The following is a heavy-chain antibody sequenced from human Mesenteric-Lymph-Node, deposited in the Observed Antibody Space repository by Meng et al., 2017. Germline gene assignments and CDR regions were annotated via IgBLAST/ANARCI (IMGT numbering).Heavy chain of an antibody. J-gene: IGHJ3*02. CDR1: GYTFTSYD. V-gene: IGHV1-8*01. Sequence: ASVKVSCKASGYTFTSYDINWVRQATGQGIEGMGWMNPNSGNTGYAQKFQGRVTMTRNTSISTAYMELSSLRSEDTAVYYCARVISVPITMIVVDDAFDIWGQGTMVTVSS. CDR2: MNPNSGNT. CDR3: ARVISVPITMIVVDDAFDI. D-gene: IGHD3-22*01.